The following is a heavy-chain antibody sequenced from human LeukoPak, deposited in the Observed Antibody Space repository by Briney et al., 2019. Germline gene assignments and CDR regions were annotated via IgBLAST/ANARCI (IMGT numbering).Heavy chain of an antibody. V-gene: IGHV3-23*01. J-gene: IGHJ4*02. CDR1: VFTSSTYT. D-gene: IGHD3-16*02. CDR3: AKGHYDYVWGSYRCPVSFDY. Sequence: PVRSLRPSPAPSVFTSSTYTMRSVRHTPPKRLQWVSAISGSGGSPSSTHPSKGRFTISRDNSKYPLYLQMNSLRAEDTAVYYRAKGHYDYVWGSYRCPVSFDYWGQGTLVTVSS. CDR2: ISGSGGSP.